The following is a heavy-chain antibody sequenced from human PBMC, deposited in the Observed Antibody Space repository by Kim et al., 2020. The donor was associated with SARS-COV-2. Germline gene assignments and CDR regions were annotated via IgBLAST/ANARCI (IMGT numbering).Heavy chain of an antibody. V-gene: IGHV3-7*01. Sequence: GGSLRLSCAASGFNFREYWMRWVRQSPEKGLEWVADLNEDGSEKFYMDSVRGRFTISRDNAKNSLFLQMNSLRAEDAALYYCARGGSYSFEYWGQGSLVTVSS. J-gene: IGHJ4*02. D-gene: IGHD5-12*01. CDR2: LNEDGSEK. CDR1: GFNFREYW. CDR3: ARGGSYSFEY.